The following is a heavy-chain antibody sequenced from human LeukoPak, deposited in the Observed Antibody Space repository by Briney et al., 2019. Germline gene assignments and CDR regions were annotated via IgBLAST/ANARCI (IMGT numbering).Heavy chain of an antibody. CDR2: IYGGGST. Sequence: PGGSLRLSCAASGFAVSNNYMSWVRQAPGKGLEWVSIIYGGGSTYYADSVNGRFTISRRNSKNTLFLQMNSLRTEDTAVYYCARAYDSSGYWPEYFHHWGQGTLVTVSS. CDR1: GFAVSNNY. V-gene: IGHV3-53*04. D-gene: IGHD3-22*01. J-gene: IGHJ1*01. CDR3: ARAYDSSGYWPEYFHH.